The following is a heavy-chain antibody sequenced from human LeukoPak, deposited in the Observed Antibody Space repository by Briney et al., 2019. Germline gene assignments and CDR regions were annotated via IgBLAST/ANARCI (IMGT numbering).Heavy chain of an antibody. Sequence: PGGSLRLSCAASGFTSTSYWMTWVRQAPGKGLHWVANINHDGTDKNYAASVKGRFTISRDNAKRSVFLQMNSLRAEDTGLYYCAREDWGPRFDPRGQGTLVTVSS. CDR2: INHDGTDK. V-gene: IGHV3-7*05. D-gene: IGHD7-27*01. CDR1: GFTSTSYW. J-gene: IGHJ5*02. CDR3: AREDWGPRFDP.